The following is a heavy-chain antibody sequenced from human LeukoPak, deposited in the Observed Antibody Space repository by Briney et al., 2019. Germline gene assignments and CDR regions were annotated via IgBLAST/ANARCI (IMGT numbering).Heavy chain of an antibody. CDR3: ARSRAGVNFDAFEI. CDR2: IYYSGST. J-gene: IGHJ3*02. CDR1: GGSISSYY. Sequence: PSETLSLTCTVSGGSISSYYWSWIRQPPGKGLEWMGYIYYSGSTKYYPPLKSRVTISVDTSKNQFSLKLSSVTAADTAVYYCARSRAGVNFDAFEIWGQGTMVTVSS. D-gene: IGHD5-24*01. V-gene: IGHV4-59*08.